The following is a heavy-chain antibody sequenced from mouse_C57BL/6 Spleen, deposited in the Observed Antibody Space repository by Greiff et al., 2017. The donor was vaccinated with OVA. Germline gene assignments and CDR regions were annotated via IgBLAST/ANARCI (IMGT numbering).Heavy chain of an antibody. V-gene: IGHV3-6*01. CDR3: ATGLSQGFAY. Sequence: EVKVEESGPGLVKPSQSLSLTCSVTGYSITSGYYWNWIRQFPGNKLEWMGYISYDGSNNYNPSLKNRISITRDTSKNQFFLKLNSVTTEDTATYYCATGLSQGFAYWGQGTLVTVSA. J-gene: IGHJ3*01. D-gene: IGHD2-4*01. CDR2: ISYDGSN. CDR1: GYSITSGYY.